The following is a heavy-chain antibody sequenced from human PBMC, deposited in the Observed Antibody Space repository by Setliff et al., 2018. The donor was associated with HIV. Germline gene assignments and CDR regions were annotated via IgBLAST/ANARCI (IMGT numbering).Heavy chain of an antibody. CDR2: IYYSGST. V-gene: IGHV4-61*01. Sequence: PSETLSLTCTVSGGSISSGSYYWSWIRQPPGKGLEWIGYIYYSGSTNYNPSLKRRVTISVGTSKNQFSLNLSSVTAADTAVYFCVRGGDYSNYYGSFDYWGQGTLVTVSS. CDR1: GGSISSGSYY. D-gene: IGHD4-4*01. J-gene: IGHJ4*02. CDR3: VRGGDYSNYYGSFDY.